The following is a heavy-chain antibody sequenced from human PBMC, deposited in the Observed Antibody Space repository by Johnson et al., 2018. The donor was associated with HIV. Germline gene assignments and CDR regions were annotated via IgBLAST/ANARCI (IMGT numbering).Heavy chain of an antibody. CDR3: AGYSSSWYDAFDI. CDR1: GFTFDDYA. CDR2: ISWNSGSI. Sequence: VQLVESGGGLVQPGRSLRLSCAASGFTFDDYAMHWVRQAPGKGLAWVSCISWNSGSIGYADSVKGRFTISRDNAKNSLYLQMNSLRAEDMALYYCAGYSSSWYDAFDIWGQGTMVTVSS. J-gene: IGHJ3*02. D-gene: IGHD6-13*01. V-gene: IGHV3-9*03.